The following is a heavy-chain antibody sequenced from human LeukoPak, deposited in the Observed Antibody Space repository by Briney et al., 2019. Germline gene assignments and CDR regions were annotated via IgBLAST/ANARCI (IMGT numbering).Heavy chain of an antibody. J-gene: IGHJ4*02. Sequence: ASVKVSCKASGYTFTAYYLNWVRQAPGQGLEWLGWILPSSGVAKLPQRFQGRVTMTRDTSISTAYMELSRLASDDTALYYCARTGAYYSGMYHFDYWGQGTLVTVSS. D-gene: IGHD3-22*01. CDR2: ILPSSGVA. CDR1: GYTFTAYY. V-gene: IGHV1-2*02. CDR3: ARTGAYYSGMYHFDY.